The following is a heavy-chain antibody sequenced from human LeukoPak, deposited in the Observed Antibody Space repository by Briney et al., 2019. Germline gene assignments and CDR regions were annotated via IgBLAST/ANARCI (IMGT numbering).Heavy chain of an antibody. CDR2: IYTSGST. J-gene: IGHJ4*02. V-gene: IGHV4-61*02. D-gene: IGHD1-7*01. Sequence: SETLSLTCTVSGGSISSGSYYWSWIRQPAGKGLEWIGRIYTSGSTNYNPSLKSRVTISVDTSKNQFSLKLSSVTAADTAVYYCASYNWNYVYFDYWGQGTLVTVSS. CDR1: GGSISSGSYY. CDR3: ASYNWNYVYFDY.